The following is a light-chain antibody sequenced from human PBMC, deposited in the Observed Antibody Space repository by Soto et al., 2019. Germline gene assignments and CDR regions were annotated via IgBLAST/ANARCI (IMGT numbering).Light chain of an antibody. CDR3: QHRKR. V-gene: IGKV3-20*01. Sequence: IALTQSPGTLSLSPGERATLSCRASQTVSRSYLTWYQQTPGQAPRLLIYGASTRATGIPDRFSGSESVTDVTLTISRLEPEDFAVYHCQHRKRFVQGTKVEIK. J-gene: IGKJ1*01. CDR1: QTVSRSY. CDR2: GAS.